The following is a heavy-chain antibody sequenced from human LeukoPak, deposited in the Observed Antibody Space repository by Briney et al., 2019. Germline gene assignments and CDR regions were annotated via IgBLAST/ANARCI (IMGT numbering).Heavy chain of an antibody. J-gene: IGHJ5*02. CDR1: GYTFAGYY. CDR3: ARDRRHQGSYYREDWFDP. Sequence: ASVKVSCKASGYTFAGYYMHWVRQAPGQGLEWMGWINPNSGGTNYAQKFQGRVTMTRDTSISTAYMELSRLRSDDTAVYYCARDRRHQGSYYREDWFDPWGQGTLVTVSS. CDR2: INPNSGGT. V-gene: IGHV1-2*02. D-gene: IGHD3-10*01.